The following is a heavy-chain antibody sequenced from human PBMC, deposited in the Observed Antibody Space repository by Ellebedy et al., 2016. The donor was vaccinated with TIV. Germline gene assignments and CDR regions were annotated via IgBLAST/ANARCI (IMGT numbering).Heavy chain of an antibody. CDR3: AREGDTAMVHGLDV. V-gene: IGHV3-7*05. J-gene: IGHJ6*02. Sequence: PGGSLRLSCGASGFTFSTYWMSWVSQAPGKGLEWLANIKYDGSEKYYVGSVKGRFTISRDNAKNSLYLQMNSLRAGDTAVYYCAREGDTAMVHGLDVWGQGTAVTVSS. CDR1: GFTFSTYW. CDR2: IKYDGSEK. D-gene: IGHD5-18*01.